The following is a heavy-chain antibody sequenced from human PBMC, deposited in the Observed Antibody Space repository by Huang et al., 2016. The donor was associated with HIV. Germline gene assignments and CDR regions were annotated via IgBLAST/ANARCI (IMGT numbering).Heavy chain of an antibody. CDR3: ARAKDTWDAYDI. Sequence: QVQLVESGGGVVQPGRSLRLSCAASGFPFNNHAMHWVGQAPGKGLDWVAVISNDGSNNYYADSVKGRFTISRDSSKSTLFLNMTSLRTEDTAVYYCARAKDTWDAYDIWGQGTMVIVSS. J-gene: IGHJ3*02. CDR1: GFPFNNHA. D-gene: IGHD5-18*01. CDR2: ISNDGSNN. V-gene: IGHV3-30-3*01.